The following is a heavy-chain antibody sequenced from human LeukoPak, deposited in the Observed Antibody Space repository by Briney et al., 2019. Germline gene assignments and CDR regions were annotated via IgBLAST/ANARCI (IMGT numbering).Heavy chain of an antibody. CDR3: ARDGEQSPGLGDYFDY. CDR2: IYHSGST. Sequence: PSETLFLTCAVSGYSISSGYYWGWIRQPPGKGLEWIGSIYHSGSTYYNPSLKSRVTISVDTSKNQFSLKLSSVTAADTAVYYCARDGEQSPGLGDYFDYWGQGTLVTVSS. J-gene: IGHJ4*02. V-gene: IGHV4-38-2*02. CDR1: GYSISSGYY. D-gene: IGHD1-26*01.